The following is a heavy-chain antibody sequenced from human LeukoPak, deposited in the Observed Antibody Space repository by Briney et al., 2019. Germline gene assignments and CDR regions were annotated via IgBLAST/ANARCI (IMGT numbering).Heavy chain of an antibody. V-gene: IGHV3-21*01. D-gene: IGHD3-9*01. CDR2: ISSSSSYI. Sequence: NPGGSLRLSCAASGFTFSSYSMNWVRQAPGKGLEWVSSISSSSSYIYYADSVKGRFTISRDNAKNSLYLQMNSLRAEDTAVYYCAREGLTYYDILTGYPAAAGTIFWFDYWGQGTLVTVSS. CDR3: AREGLTYYDILTGYPAAAGTIFWFDY. CDR1: GFTFSSYS. J-gene: IGHJ4*02.